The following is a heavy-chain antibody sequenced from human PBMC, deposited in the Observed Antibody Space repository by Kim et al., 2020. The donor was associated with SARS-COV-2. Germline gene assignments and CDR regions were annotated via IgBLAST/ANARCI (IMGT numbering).Heavy chain of an antibody. CDR2: FYPGNFNT. CDR1: GYSFTKYW. V-gene: IGHV5-51*01. CDR3: ARCSLWLGELSPIDYFDY. D-gene: IGHD3-10*01. Sequence: GESLKISCKGSGYSFTKYWIGWVRHMPGEGLEWMGIFYPGNFNTRYSSSFQGQVTFLGDKSISTAYLQWNSLKASDTAIYYCARCSLWLGELSPIDYFDYWGQGTLVTVSS. J-gene: IGHJ4*02.